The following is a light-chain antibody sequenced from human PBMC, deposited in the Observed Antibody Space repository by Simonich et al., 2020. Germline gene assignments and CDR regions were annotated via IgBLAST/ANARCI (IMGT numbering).Light chain of an antibody. Sequence: QSALTQPASVSGSPGQSITISCTGTSSDVGGYNYVSWYQQHPGKAPKLMIYYVSNRPSGVSNRFSVSKSGNTASLTISRLQAEDEADYYCSSYTSSSTVVFGGGTKLTVL. V-gene: IGLV2-14*03. CDR2: YVS. CDR3: SSYTSSSTVV. CDR1: SSDVGGYNY. J-gene: IGLJ2*01.